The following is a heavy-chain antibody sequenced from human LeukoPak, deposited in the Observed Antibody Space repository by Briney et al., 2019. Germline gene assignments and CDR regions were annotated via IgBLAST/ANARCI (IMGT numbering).Heavy chain of an antibody. CDR1: GGSFSGYY. J-gene: IGHJ3*02. Sequence: SETLSLTCAVYGGSFSGYYWSWIRQPLGKGLEWIGEISHSGSTNFNPSLKSRVTISVDTSKNQFSLKLSSVTAADTAVYYCGRVRAGSSSPSVRDAFDIWGQGTMVTASS. CDR3: GRVRAGSSSPSVRDAFDI. CDR2: ISHSGST. V-gene: IGHV4-34*01. D-gene: IGHD6-6*01.